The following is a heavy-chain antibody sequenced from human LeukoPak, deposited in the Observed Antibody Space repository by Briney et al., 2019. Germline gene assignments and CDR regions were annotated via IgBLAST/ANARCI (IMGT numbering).Heavy chain of an antibody. D-gene: IGHD3-16*01. J-gene: IGHJ4*02. V-gene: IGHV1-46*01. CDR2: INHNGGNI. CDR1: GYTFTNYY. CDR3: ARERRTWGEDF. Sequence: GASVKISCKASGYTFTNYYIHWVRQAPGQGLEWVGLINHNGGNIGYAQRFQGRVTVTTDTSTNTVYMELNSLRSEDTAVYYCARERRTWGEDFWGQGTLVTVSS.